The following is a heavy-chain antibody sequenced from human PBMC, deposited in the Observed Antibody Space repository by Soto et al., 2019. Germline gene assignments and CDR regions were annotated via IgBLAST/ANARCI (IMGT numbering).Heavy chain of an antibody. V-gene: IGHV4-4*07. Sequence: SETLSLTCTVSGGSISSYYWSWIRQPAGKGLEWIGRIYTSGSTNYNPSLKSRVTMSVDTSKNQFSLKLSSVTAADTAVYYCARENSSWYDPTPFDYWGQGTLVTVSS. CDR2: IYTSGST. J-gene: IGHJ4*02. D-gene: IGHD6-13*01. CDR3: ARENSSWYDPTPFDY. CDR1: GGSISSYY.